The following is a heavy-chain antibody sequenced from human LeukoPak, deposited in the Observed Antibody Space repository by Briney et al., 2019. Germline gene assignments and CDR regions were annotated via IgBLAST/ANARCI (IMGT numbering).Heavy chain of an antibody. CDR1: GFTVSTKY. V-gene: IGHV3-53*01. CDR3: ARVGDHFHWYLDL. CDR2: LYSGSDT. D-gene: IGHD3-10*01. J-gene: IGHJ2*01. Sequence: GSLRLSCAASGFTVSTKYMNWVRQAPGKGLEWVSILYSGSDTYYANSVKGRFTISRDSSKNILFLQMNDLRAEDTAVYYCARVGDHFHWYLDLWGRGTLVTASS.